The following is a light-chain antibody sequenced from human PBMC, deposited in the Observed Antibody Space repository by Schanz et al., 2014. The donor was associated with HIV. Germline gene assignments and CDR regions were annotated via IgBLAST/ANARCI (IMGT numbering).Light chain of an antibody. V-gene: IGKV1-39*01. CDR1: QSISIS. CDR2: AAS. Sequence: DIQMTQSPSSLSASVGDRVTITCRASQSISISLNWYQQKPGKAPKLLIHAASSLQSGVPSRFSGGGSGTEFTLTINNLQPEDYATYYCQQSYSTPGTFGQGTKLEIK. J-gene: IGKJ2*02. CDR3: QQSYSTPGT.